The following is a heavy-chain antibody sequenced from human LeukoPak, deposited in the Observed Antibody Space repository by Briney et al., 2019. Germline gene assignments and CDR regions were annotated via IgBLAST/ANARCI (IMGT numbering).Heavy chain of an antibody. Sequence: SETLSLTCTVSGGSISSYYWSWIRQPAGKGLEWIGRIYTSGSTNYNPSPKSRVTMSVDTSKNQFSLKLSSVTAADTAVYYCARDVSGCYDYIWGSYRFYFDYWGQGTLVTVSS. CDR2: IYTSGST. J-gene: IGHJ4*02. CDR3: ARDVSGCYDYIWGSYRFYFDY. V-gene: IGHV4-4*07. D-gene: IGHD3-16*02. CDR1: GGSISSYY.